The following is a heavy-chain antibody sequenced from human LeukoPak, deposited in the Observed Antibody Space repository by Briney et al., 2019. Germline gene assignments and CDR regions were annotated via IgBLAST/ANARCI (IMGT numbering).Heavy chain of an antibody. CDR1: GFTSSDYY. D-gene: IGHD6-19*01. Sequence: GGSLRLSCAASGFTSSDYYMSWIRQAPGKGLEWVSYISSSGSTIYYADSVKGRFTISRDNAKNSLYLQMNSLRAEDTAVYYCARETSSGWDVKRYYFDYWGQGTLVTVSS. CDR3: ARETSSGWDVKRYYFDY. V-gene: IGHV3-11*01. J-gene: IGHJ4*02. CDR2: ISSSGSTI.